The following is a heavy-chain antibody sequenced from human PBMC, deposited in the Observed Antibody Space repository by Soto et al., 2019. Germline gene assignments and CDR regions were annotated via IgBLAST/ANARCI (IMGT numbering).Heavy chain of an antibody. CDR2: IWYDGSNK. Sequence: AVSLRLSCAASGFTFSSYGMHWVRQAPGKGLEWVAVIWYDGSNKYYADSVKGRFTISRDNSKNTLYLQMNSLRAEDTAVYYCARDKEETQLVHAFDIWGQGTMVTVSS. J-gene: IGHJ3*02. CDR3: ARDKEETQLVHAFDI. V-gene: IGHV3-33*01. CDR1: GFTFSSYG. D-gene: IGHD6-6*01.